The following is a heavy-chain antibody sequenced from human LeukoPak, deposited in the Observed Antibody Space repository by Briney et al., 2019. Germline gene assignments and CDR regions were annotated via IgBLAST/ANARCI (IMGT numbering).Heavy chain of an antibody. D-gene: IGHD3-10*01. V-gene: IGHV3-23*01. J-gene: IGHJ4*02. CDR1: GFTFSSYA. Sequence: GGSLRLSCAASGFTFSSYAMSWVRQAPGKGLEWVSAISGSGGSTYYADSVKGRFTISRDNSKNTLYLQMNSLRAEDTAVYYCAKDTISYYYGSGTEASWGQGTLVTASS. CDR3: AKDTISYYYGSGTEAS. CDR2: ISGSGGST.